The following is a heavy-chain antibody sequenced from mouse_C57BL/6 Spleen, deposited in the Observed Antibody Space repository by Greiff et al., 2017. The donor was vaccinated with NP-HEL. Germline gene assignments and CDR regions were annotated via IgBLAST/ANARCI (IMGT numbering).Heavy chain of an antibody. Sequence: VQLQESGPGLVAPSQSLSITCTVSGFSLTSYAISWVRQPPGKGLEWLGVIWTGGGTNYNSALKSRLSISKDNSKSQVFLKMNSLQTDDTARYYCARNGITTVVATDWYFDVWGTGTTVTVSS. J-gene: IGHJ1*03. CDR1: GFSLTSYA. CDR3: ARNGITTVVATDWYFDV. D-gene: IGHD1-1*01. V-gene: IGHV2-9-1*01. CDR2: IWTGGGT.